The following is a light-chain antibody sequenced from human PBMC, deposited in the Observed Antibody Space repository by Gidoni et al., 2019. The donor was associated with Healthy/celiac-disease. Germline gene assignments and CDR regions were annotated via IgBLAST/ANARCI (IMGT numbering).Light chain of an antibody. CDR1: QSVNSN. Sequence: EIVMTQSPATLSVSPGERATLSCRASQSVNSNLAWYQQKPGQAPRLLIYGASTRATGIPARFSGSGSGTEVTLTISSLQSEDFAVYYCQQYNNWPLLTFGPGTKVDIK. CDR3: QQYNNWPLLT. CDR2: GAS. J-gene: IGKJ3*01. V-gene: IGKV3-15*01.